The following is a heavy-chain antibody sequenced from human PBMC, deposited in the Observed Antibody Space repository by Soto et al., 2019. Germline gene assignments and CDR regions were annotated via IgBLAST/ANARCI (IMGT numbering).Heavy chain of an antibody. CDR2: IYYSGST. V-gene: IGHV4-31*03. D-gene: IGHD4-17*01. CDR3: ALRDLRLGHFDY. CDR1: GGSISSGGYY. Sequence: QVQLQESGPGLVKPSQTLSLTCTVSGGSISSGGYYWSWIRQHPGKGLEWIGYIYYSGSTYYNPSLKSRVTIAVDTSKNQFSLKLSSVTAADTAVYYCALRDLRLGHFDYWGQGTLVTVSS. J-gene: IGHJ4*02.